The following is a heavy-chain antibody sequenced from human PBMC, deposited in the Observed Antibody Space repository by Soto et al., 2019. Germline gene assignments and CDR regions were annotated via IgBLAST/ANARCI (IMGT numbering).Heavy chain of an antibody. CDR1: GYSFTSYF. CDR3: AKTAAGGKNYYGMDV. D-gene: IGHD6-13*01. CDR2: IYPGDSDT. V-gene: IGHV5-51*01. Sequence: GESLNISCKGSGYSFTSYFIGWARQMPGKGLEWMGIIYPGDSDTRYSPSFQGQVTISADKSISTAYLQWSSLKASDTAMYYCAKTAAGGKNYYGMDVWGQGTTVTVSS. J-gene: IGHJ6*02.